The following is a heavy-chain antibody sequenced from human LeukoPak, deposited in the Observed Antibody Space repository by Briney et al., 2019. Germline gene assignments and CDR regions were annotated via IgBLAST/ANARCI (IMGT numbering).Heavy chain of an antibody. CDR2: IYPGDSDT. CDR3: ARHINSRFGVLLPFDY. V-gene: IGHV5-51*01. D-gene: IGHD3-10*01. Sequence: GESLKISCKGSGYSFTSYWIGWVRQMTGKGLEWMGIIYPGDSDTRYSPSFQGQVTISADKSISTAYLQWSSLKASDTAMYYCARHINSRFGVLLPFDYGGQATLVTVSS. J-gene: IGHJ4*02. CDR1: GYSFTSYW.